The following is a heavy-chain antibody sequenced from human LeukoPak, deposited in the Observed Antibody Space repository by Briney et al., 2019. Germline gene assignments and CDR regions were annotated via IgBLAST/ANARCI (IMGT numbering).Heavy chain of an antibody. J-gene: IGHJ4*02. CDR1: GGTFSSYA. D-gene: IGHD6-13*01. Sequence: SVKVSCKASGGTFSSYAISWVRQAPGQGLEWMGGIIPIFGTANYAQKFQGRVTITADESTSTAYMELSSLRSEDTAVYYCAHGSVAAAGTDFGYWGQGTLVTVSS. CDR3: AHGSVAAAGTDFGY. CDR2: IIPIFGTA. V-gene: IGHV1-69*13.